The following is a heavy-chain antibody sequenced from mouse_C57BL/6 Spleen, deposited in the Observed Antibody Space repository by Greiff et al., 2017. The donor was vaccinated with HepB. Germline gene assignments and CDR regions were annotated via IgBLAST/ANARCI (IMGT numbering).Heavy chain of an antibody. Sequence: EVMLVESGGGLVKPGGSLKLSCAASGFTFSDYGMHWVRQAPEKGLEWVAYISSGSSTIYYADTVKGRFTLSRDNAKNTLFLQMTSLRSEDTSMYYCSRDDGYYPAWFAYWGQGTLVTVSA. D-gene: IGHD2-3*01. CDR1: GFTFSDYG. CDR2: ISSGSSTI. J-gene: IGHJ3*01. V-gene: IGHV5-17*01. CDR3: SRDDGYYPAWFAY.